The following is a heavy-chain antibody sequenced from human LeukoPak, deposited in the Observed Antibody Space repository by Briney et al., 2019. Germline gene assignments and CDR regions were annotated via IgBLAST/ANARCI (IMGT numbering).Heavy chain of an antibody. CDR2: IYSGGST. J-gene: IGHJ4*02. CDR3: AREDIVAPAGY. D-gene: IGHD5-12*01. Sequence: PGGSLRLSCAASGFTVSSNYMSWVRQAPGKGLEWVSVIYSGGSTYYADSVKGRFTISRDNSKNTLYLQMNSLRAEDTAVYYCAREDIVAPAGYWGQGTLVTVSS. CDR1: GFTVSSNY. V-gene: IGHV3-53*01.